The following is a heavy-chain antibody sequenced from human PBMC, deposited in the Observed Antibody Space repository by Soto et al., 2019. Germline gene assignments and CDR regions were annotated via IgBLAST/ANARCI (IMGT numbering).Heavy chain of an antibody. CDR3: ASVAI. CDR1: GFTFSNYW. D-gene: IGHD5-12*01. CDR2: IKQDGTEK. J-gene: IGHJ4*02. Sequence: EVQLVESGGGLVQPGGSLRLSCAASGFTFSNYWMSWVRQAPGKGLEWVANIKQDGTEKNYVDSVRGRFTISRDNAKNSLDLQINRLTAEDTAVYYCASVAIWGQGTLVTVSS. V-gene: IGHV3-7*01.